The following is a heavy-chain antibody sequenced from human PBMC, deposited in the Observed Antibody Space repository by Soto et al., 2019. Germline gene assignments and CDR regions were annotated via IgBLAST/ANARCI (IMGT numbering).Heavy chain of an antibody. CDR2: IDPSDSYT. V-gene: IGHV5-10-1*01. J-gene: IGHJ6*02. D-gene: IGHD2-2*01. CDR3: ARDLHIVVVPAAAGLSYYYGMGV. Sequence: GESLKISCKGSGYSFTSYWISWVRQMPGKGLEWMGRIDPSDSYTNYSPSFQGHVTISADKSISTAYLQWSSLKASDTAMYYCARDLHIVVVPAAAGLSYYYGMGVWGQGTTVTVSS. CDR1: GYSFTSYW.